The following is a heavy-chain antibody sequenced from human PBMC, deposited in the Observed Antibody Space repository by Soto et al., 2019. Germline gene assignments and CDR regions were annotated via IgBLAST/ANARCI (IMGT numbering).Heavy chain of an antibody. CDR1: GYTFTSYG. CDR3: ARGYCSGDTCYHIDY. J-gene: IGHJ4*02. D-gene: IGHD2-15*01. V-gene: IGHV1-18*01. CDR2: ISAYNGNT. Sequence: ASVKVSFKASGYTFTSYGISWVRQAPGQGLEWMGWISAYNGNTNYAQKLQGRVTISRDNSKNTLYLQMNSLRAEDTAVYFCARGYCSGDTCYHIDYWGQGTLVTVSS.